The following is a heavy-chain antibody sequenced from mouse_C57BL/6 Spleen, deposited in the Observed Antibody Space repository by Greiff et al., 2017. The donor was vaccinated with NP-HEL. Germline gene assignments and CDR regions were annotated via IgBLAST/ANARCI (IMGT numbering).Heavy chain of an antibody. J-gene: IGHJ3*01. CDR1: GFSLTSYG. CDR3: ARPDYDVEFAY. Sequence: QVQLQQSGPGLVQPSQSLSITCTVSGFSLTSYGVHWVRQSPGKGLEWLGVIWSGGSTDYNAAFISRLSISKDNSKSQVFFKMNSLQADDTAIYYCARPDYDVEFAYWGQGTLVTVSA. V-gene: IGHV2-2*01. D-gene: IGHD2-4*01. CDR2: IWSGGST.